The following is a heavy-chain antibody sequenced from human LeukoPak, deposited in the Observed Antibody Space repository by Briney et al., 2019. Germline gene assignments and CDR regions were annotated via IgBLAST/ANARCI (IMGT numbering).Heavy chain of an antibody. Sequence: GGSLRLSCAASGFTFSSYAMSWVRQAPGKGLEWVSAISGSGGSTYYADSVKGRFTISRDNSKNMLYLQMNSLRAEDTAVYYCVKGRISEDGLDFWGQGTLVTVSS. CDR1: GFTFSSYA. V-gene: IGHV3-23*01. CDR3: VKGRISEDGLDF. D-gene: IGHD6-13*01. J-gene: IGHJ4*02. CDR2: ISGSGGST.